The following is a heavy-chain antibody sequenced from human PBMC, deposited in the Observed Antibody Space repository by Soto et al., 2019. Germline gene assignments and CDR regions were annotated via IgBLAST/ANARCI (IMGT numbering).Heavy chain of an antibody. J-gene: IGHJ5*02. V-gene: IGHV3-23*01. Sequence: GSLRLSCSASGFSFRSYAMSGVRPAPGKGLEWVSAISGSGGSTYYADSVKGRFTISRDNSKNTLYLQMNSLRAEDTAVYYCATGAWVTGYPHLWVDPWGQGTPVTVSS. CDR1: GFSFRSYA. CDR3: ATGAWVTGYPHLWVDP. CDR2: ISGSGGST. D-gene: IGHD3-9*01.